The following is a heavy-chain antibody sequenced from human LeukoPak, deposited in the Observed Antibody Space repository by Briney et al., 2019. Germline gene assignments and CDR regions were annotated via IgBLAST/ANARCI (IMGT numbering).Heavy chain of an antibody. Sequence: ASVTVSCKASGYTFTGYYMHWVRQAPGQGLEWMGWINPNSGGTNYAQKFQGRVTMTRNTSISTAYMELSSLRSEDTAVYYCARTTAYYYYMDVWGKGTTVTISS. D-gene: IGHD1-14*01. CDR1: GYTFTGYY. CDR3: ARTTAYYYYMDV. CDR2: INPNSGGT. V-gene: IGHV1-2*02. J-gene: IGHJ6*03.